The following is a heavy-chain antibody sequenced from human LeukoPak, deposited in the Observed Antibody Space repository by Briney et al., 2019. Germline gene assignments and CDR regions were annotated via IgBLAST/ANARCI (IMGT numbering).Heavy chain of an antibody. V-gene: IGHV3-7*01. CDR1: GFTFSSYW. J-gene: IGHJ4*02. CDR2: IKQDGSEK. D-gene: IGHD3-10*01. Sequence: PGGSLRLSCAASGFTFSSYWMSWVRQAPGKGLEWVDNIKQDGSEKYYVDSVKGRFTISRDNAKNSLYLQMNSLRAEDTAVYYCARDTSTRITMVRGALGCWGQGTLVTVSS. CDR3: ARDTSTRITMVRGALGC.